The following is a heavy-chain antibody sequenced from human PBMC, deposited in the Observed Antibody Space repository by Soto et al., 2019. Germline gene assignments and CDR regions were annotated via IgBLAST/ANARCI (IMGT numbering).Heavy chain of an antibody. V-gene: IGHV3-23*01. CDR1: DFIFRDYA. CDR3: TKDPSTGYADH. Sequence: PWGSLRLSCAASDFIFRDYAITWCRQAPGKGLEWVSTISRGGAYTHYADSVEGRFTISRDNSKNILYLDMRSLRGEDTAFYYCTKDPSTGYADHWGQGTLVTVSS. J-gene: IGHJ1*01. D-gene: IGHD3-9*01. CDR2: ISRGGAYT.